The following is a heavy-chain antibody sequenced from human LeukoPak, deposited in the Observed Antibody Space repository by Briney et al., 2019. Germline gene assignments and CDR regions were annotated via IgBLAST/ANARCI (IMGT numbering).Heavy chain of an antibody. J-gene: IGHJ4*02. Sequence: ASVKVSCKASGYTFTGYYMHWVRQAPGQGLEWMGWINPNSGGTNYAQKFLGRVTMTRDTSISTAYMELSRLRSDDTAVYYCARVVSFDWLLDLSNYFDYWGQGTLVTVSS. D-gene: IGHD3-9*01. CDR2: INPNSGGT. CDR1: GYTFTGYY. V-gene: IGHV1-2*02. CDR3: ARVVSFDWLLDLSNYFDY.